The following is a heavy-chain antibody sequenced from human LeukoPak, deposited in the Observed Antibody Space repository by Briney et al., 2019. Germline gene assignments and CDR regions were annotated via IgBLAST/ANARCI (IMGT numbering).Heavy chain of an antibody. D-gene: IGHD3-10*01. V-gene: IGHV3-21*01. CDR1: GFTFSSYS. CDR2: ISSSSSYI. Sequence: GGSLRLSCAASGFTFSSYSMNWVRQAPGKGLEWVSSISSSSSYIYYADSVKGRFTISRDNAKNSLYLQMNSLRAEDTAVYYCARDAITMVRGVIDYWGQGTLVAVSS. J-gene: IGHJ4*02. CDR3: ARDAITMVRGVIDY.